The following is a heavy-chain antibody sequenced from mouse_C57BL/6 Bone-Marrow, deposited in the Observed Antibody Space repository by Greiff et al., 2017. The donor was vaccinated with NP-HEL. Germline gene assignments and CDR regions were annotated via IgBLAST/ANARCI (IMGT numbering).Heavy chain of an antibody. J-gene: IGHJ4*01. CDR1: GYTFTSYW. V-gene: IGHV1-64*01. D-gene: IGHD2-3*01. CDR3: ASYDGYRYAMDY. Sequence: QVQLQQPGAELVKPGASVKLSCKASGYTFTSYWMHWVKQRPGQGLEWIGMIHPNSGSTNYNEKLKSKATLTVDKSSSTAYMQLSSLTSEDSAVYYCASYDGYRYAMDYWGQGTSVTVSS. CDR2: IHPNSGST.